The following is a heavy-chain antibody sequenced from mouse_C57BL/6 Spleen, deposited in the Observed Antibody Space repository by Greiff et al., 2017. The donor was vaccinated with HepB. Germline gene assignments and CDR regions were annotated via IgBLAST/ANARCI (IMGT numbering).Heavy chain of an antibody. CDR3: ARVPYYYAMDY. CDR1: GFSLTSYG. CDR2: IWGVGST. Sequence: VMLVESGPGLVAPSQCLSITCTVSGFSLTSYGVDWVRQSPGKGLEWLGVIWGVGSTNYHSALKSRLSISKDNSKSQVFLKMNSLQTDDTAMYYCARVPYYYAMDYWGQGTSVTVSS. D-gene: IGHD6-1*01. J-gene: IGHJ4*01. V-gene: IGHV2-6*01.